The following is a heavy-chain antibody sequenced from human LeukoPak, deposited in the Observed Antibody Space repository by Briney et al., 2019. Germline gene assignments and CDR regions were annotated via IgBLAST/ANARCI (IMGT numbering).Heavy chain of an antibody. CDR2: INPDSGGT. CDR3: ARGSSSSCYKYFFDY. J-gene: IGHJ4*02. V-gene: IGHV1-2*02. CDR1: GYTLTGYY. D-gene: IGHD6-13*01. Sequence: GSVTVSCEASGYTLTGYYMHWVRQAPGQGLEWMGWINPDSGGTKYAQKFQGRVTMTRDTSISTAYMELSRLRSDDTAVYYCARGSSSSCYKYFFDYWGQGTPVTVSS.